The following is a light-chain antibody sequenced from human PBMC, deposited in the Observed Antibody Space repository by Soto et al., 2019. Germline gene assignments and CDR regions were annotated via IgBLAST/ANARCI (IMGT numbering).Light chain of an antibody. CDR2: EAS. J-gene: IGKJ5*01. CDR3: QQRSNWPPIT. Sequence: EIVLTQSPATLSLSPGERATLSCRASQSVSSYLAWYQQKPGQAPRLLIYEASNRASGIPARFSGSGSGTDFTRTNSSLEPEDFAVYYCQQRSNWPPITFGQGTRLDIK. CDR1: QSVSSY. V-gene: IGKV3-11*01.